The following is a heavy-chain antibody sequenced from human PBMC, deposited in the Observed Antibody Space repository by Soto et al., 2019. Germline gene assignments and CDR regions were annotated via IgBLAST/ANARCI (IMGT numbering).Heavy chain of an antibody. CDR3: ARDPGFC. Sequence: EVQLVESGGGLVQPGGSLRLSCAVSGFTVSSNYMSWVRQAPGKGLEWVSVIYSGGSTYYAASVKGRFTISRDNAKNTLYLQMTSLRAEDTAVYDCARDPGFCWGQGTLVTVSS. CDR1: GFTVSSNY. V-gene: IGHV3-66*01. J-gene: IGHJ4*02. CDR2: IYSGGST.